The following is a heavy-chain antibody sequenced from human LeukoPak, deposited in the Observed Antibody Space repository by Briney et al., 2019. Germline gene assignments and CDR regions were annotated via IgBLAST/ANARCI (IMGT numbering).Heavy chain of an antibody. CDR1: GGSISSYY. Sequence: PSETLSLTCTVSGGSISSYYWSWIRQPPGKGLEWIGYIYYSGSTNYNPSLKSRVTISVDTSKNQFSLKLSSVTAADTAVYYCATLPYYYDSSGYLRGFDYWGQGTLVTVSS. CDR2: IYYSGST. J-gene: IGHJ4*02. V-gene: IGHV4-59*01. CDR3: ATLPYYYDSSGYLRGFDY. D-gene: IGHD3-22*01.